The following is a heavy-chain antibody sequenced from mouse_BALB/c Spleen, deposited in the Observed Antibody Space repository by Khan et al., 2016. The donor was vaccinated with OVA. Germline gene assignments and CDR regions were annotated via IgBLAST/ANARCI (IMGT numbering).Heavy chain of an antibody. CDR1: GYTFSSYW. V-gene: IGHV1-9*01. CDR2: ILPGSNIT. D-gene: IGHD1-1*01. J-gene: IGHJ3*01. CDR3: ARGNYYVSTSWFGY. Sequence: VQLQQSGAELMKPGASVKISCKASGYTFSSYWIEWVKQRPGHGLEWIGEILPGSNITNYNERFKDKATFTADTSSNTAYMQLSSLTSEDSAISYCARGNYYVSTSWFGYWGQGTLVTVSA.